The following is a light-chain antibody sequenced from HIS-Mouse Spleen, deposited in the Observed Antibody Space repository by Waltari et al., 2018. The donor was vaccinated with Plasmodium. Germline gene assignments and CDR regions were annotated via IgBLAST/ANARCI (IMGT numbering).Light chain of an antibody. Sequence: IVLTQSPGTLSLSPGERATLSCRASQSVSSSYLAWYQQKPGQAPRLLIDGASSRATGIPDRFSGSGSGTDFTLTISRLEPEDFAVYYCQQYGSSRFTFGPGTKVDIK. J-gene: IGKJ3*01. CDR1: QSVSSSY. V-gene: IGKV3-20*01. CDR3: QQYGSSRFT. CDR2: GAS.